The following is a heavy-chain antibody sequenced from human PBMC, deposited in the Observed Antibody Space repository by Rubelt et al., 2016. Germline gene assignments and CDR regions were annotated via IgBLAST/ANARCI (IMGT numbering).Heavy chain of an antibody. D-gene: IGHD3-10*01. V-gene: IGHV4-34*01. J-gene: IGHJ2*01. CDR2: INHSGST. Sequence: QVQLQQWGAGLLKPSETLSLTCVVSGGSFSAYYWSWIRQPPGKGLEWIGEINHSGSTPYNPSLKSRVTMSVDTPNNQFSLKQSAVTAADTAVYYCARSYYYGSGTYFWFVDLWGRGTLVTVSS. CDR1: GGSFSAYY. CDR3: ARSYYYGSGTYFWFVDL.